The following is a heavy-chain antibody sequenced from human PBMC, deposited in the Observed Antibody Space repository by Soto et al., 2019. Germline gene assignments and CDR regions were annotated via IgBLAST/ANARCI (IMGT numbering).Heavy chain of an antibody. V-gene: IGHV4-34*01. J-gene: IGHJ5*02. Sequence: QVQLQQWGAGLLKPSETLSLTCAVYGGSFSGYYWSWIRQPPGKGLEWIGEINHSGSTNYNPSLKSRVTISVDTSKNQFSLKLSSVTAADTAVYYCARAAYGDYNHWDWFDPWGQGTLVTVSS. CDR3: ARAAYGDYNHWDWFDP. CDR1: GGSFSGYY. D-gene: IGHD4-17*01. CDR2: INHSGST.